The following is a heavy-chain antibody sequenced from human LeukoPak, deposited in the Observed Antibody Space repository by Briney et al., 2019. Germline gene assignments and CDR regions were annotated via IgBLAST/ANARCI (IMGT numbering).Heavy chain of an antibody. Sequence: GGSLRLSCAASGFTFSDYAMTWVRQAPGKGLEWVSVISGSGDTTHYADSVKGRFTISRDNSKNTLFLQMNSLRAEDTALYYCAKADSSGWNEILDYWGQGTLVTVSS. CDR1: GFTFSDYA. D-gene: IGHD6-19*01. J-gene: IGHJ4*02. CDR3: AKADSSGWNEILDY. CDR2: ISGSGDTT. V-gene: IGHV3-23*01.